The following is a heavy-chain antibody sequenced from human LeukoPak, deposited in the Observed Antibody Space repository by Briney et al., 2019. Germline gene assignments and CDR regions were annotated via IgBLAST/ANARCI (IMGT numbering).Heavy chain of an antibody. CDR3: ARGECSSASCSGGVDP. D-gene: IGHD2-2*01. J-gene: IGHJ5*02. V-gene: IGHV4-61*09. CDR2: IYTSGST. Sequence: SQTVSLTCTVSGGSISSGSYYWSWIRQPAGKGLEWIGHIYTSGSTNYNPSLKSRVTISVDTSKNQFSLKLSSVTAADTAVYYCARGECSSASCSGGVDPWGQGTLVTVSS. CDR1: GGSISSGSYY.